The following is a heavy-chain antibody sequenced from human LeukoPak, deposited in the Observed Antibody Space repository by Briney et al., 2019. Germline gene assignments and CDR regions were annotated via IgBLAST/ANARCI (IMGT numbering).Heavy chain of an antibody. CDR1: GGSISSGSYY. CDR3: ARDRSPRQPFLYFDY. V-gene: IGHV4-61*02. CDR2: IYTSGST. J-gene: IGHJ4*02. Sequence: SQTLSLTCTVSGGSISSGSYYWSWIRQPAGKGLEWIGRIYTSGSTNYNPSLKSRVTISVDTFKNQFSLKLSSVTAADTAVYYCARDRSPRQPFLYFDYWGQGTLVTVSS. D-gene: IGHD3-3*01.